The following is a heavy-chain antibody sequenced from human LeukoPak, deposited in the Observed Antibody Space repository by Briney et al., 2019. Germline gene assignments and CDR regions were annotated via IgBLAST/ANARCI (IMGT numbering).Heavy chain of an antibody. CDR2: NSGGSS. Sequence: GSLRLSCAASGFTFSTYGAYWVRQAPGKGLEWVSSNSGGSSYYADSVKGRFTISRDNSKNTLYLQMNSLRAEDTAVYYCAKDLGSSGWYIDYWGQGTLVTVSS. CDR3: AKDLGSSGWYIDY. D-gene: IGHD6-19*01. J-gene: IGHJ4*02. CDR1: GFTFSTYG. V-gene: IGHV3-23*01.